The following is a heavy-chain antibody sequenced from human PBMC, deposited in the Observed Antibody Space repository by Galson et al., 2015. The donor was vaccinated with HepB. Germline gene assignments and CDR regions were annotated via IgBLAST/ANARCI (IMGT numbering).Heavy chain of an antibody. CDR1: GFTFSSYA. CDR3: AKDFARGRDFDWYDPVAY. Sequence: SLRLSCAASGFTFSSYAMSWVRQAPGKGLEWVSTICAPGGSTYYADSVKGRFTMSRDNVKNILYLQMNSLRADDTAVYYCAKDFARGRDFDWYDPVAYWGQGTLVTVSS. CDR2: ICAPGGST. D-gene: IGHD3-9*01. V-gene: IGHV3-23*01. J-gene: IGHJ4*02.